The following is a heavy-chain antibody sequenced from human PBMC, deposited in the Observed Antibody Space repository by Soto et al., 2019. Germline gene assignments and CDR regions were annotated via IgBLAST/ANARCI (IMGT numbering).Heavy chain of an antibody. Sequence: QVQLVQSGADMKKPGASVKVSCKASGYTFTSYGISWVRQAPGQGLEWMGWISAYNGNTNYAQKLQGRVTMTTDASTSTDYMELRSLRSDDTAVYYCARDWDIVAMDVWGKGTTVTVSS. D-gene: IGHD5-12*01. CDR1: GYTFTSYG. CDR3: ARDWDIVAMDV. J-gene: IGHJ6*04. CDR2: ISAYNGNT. V-gene: IGHV1-18*01.